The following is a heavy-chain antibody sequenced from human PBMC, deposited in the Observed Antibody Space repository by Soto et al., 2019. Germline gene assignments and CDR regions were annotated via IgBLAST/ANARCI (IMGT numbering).Heavy chain of an antibody. Sequence: SVKVSCKASGYTFTKSYIHWVRQAPGQGLLWMGVINPSSGSTNYGQRIQDRVTMTRDTSTSTVYMDLGRLTSEETAVYYCARDLAPGVIPAEPGPYYGMDVWGQGTTDTVSS. J-gene: IGHJ6*02. CDR2: INPSSGST. V-gene: IGHV1-46*01. CDR3: ARDLAPGVIPAEPGPYYGMDV. D-gene: IGHD3-10*01. CDR1: GYTFTKSY.